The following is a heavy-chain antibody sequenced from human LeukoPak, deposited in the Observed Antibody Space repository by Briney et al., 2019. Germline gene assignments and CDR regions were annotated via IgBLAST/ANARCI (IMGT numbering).Heavy chain of an antibody. CDR3: ARHIGYDFDY. Sequence: GGSLRLSCAASAFTFSSYAMSWVRQAPGKGLEWASAISGTGGNTYYADSVKGRFTISRDNSKNTLYLQMNIPRAEDTAVYYCARHIGYDFDYWGQGTLVTVSS. J-gene: IGHJ4*02. D-gene: IGHD5-12*01. V-gene: IGHV3-23*01. CDR1: AFTFSSYA. CDR2: ISGTGGNT.